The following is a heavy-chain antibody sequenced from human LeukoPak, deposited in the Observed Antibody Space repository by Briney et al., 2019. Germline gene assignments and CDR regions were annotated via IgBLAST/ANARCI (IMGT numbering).Heavy chain of an antibody. CDR2: IYYSGST. Sequence: SETLSLTCTVSGGSVSSGSYYWSWIRQPPGKGLEWIGYIYYSGSTNYNPSLKSRVIISVDTSKNQFSLKLSSVTAADTAVYYCASQYCSGGSCYPLSYWGQGTLVTVSS. J-gene: IGHJ4*02. V-gene: IGHV4-61*01. D-gene: IGHD2-15*01. CDR3: ASQYCSGGSCYPLSY. CDR1: GGSVSSGSYY.